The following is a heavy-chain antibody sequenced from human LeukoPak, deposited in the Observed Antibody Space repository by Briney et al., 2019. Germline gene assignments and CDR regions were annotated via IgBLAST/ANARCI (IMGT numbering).Heavy chain of an antibody. CDR3: AKDATMVRGARYYYYGMDV. CDR1: GFSFSSYG. J-gene: IGHJ6*04. V-gene: IGHV3-30*18. D-gene: IGHD3-10*01. CDR2: ISYDGSNK. Sequence: VGSLRLSCAASGFSFSSYGMHGVRQAPGKGLERGAVISYDGSNKYYADPVKVRFTISRDNSKNTLYLQMNSLRAEDTALYYCAKDATMVRGARYYYYGMDVWGKGTTVTVSS.